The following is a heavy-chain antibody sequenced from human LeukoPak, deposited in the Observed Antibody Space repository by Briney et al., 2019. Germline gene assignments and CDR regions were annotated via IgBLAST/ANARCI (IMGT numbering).Heavy chain of an antibody. CDR3: ARLGVTQDAFDI. D-gene: IGHD3-10*01. V-gene: IGHV4-59*12. Sequence: GSLTLSCAASGFTFSSYVMSWVRQPPGKGLEWIGYISSTGSTYYNPSLKSRLSISLDTSKNQFSLNLSSVTAADTAVFYCARLGVTQDAFDIWGQGTMVTVSS. CDR2: ISSTGST. CDR1: GFTFSSYV. J-gene: IGHJ3*02.